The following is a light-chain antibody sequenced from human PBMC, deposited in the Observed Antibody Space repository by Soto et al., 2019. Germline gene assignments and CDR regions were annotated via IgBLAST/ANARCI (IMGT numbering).Light chain of an antibody. CDR2: DAS. CDR3: QQRF. Sequence: EVVLTQSPGTLSLSPGERATLSGRASQNVSSYVAWYQQKPGQSPRLLIYDASKRATGIPARFSGSGSGADFTLTISSLEPEDFAFYYCQQRFFGPGTKVDLK. V-gene: IGKV3-11*01. CDR1: QNVSSY. J-gene: IGKJ3*01.